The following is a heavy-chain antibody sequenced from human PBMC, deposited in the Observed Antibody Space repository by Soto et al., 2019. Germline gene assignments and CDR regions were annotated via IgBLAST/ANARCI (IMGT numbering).Heavy chain of an antibody. CDR1: GYTFTSYA. CDR3: ARGENYDRQPDFDY. J-gene: IGHJ4*02. D-gene: IGHD3-22*01. Sequence: QVQLVQSGAEEKKPGASVKVSCKASGYTFTSYAMHWVRQAPGQRLEWMGWINAGNGNTKYSQKFQGRVTITRDTSASTAYMELSSLRSEDTAVYYCARGENYDRQPDFDYWGQGTLVTVSS. CDR2: INAGNGNT. V-gene: IGHV1-3*05.